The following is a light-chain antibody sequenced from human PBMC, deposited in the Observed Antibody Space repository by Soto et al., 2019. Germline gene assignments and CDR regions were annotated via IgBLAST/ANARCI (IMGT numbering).Light chain of an antibody. Sequence: QSALPQPASVSGSPGQSITISCTGTSGDVVGYNYVSWFQHHPGKAPKLVIYDVTDRPSGVSYRFSGSKSGNTASLTISGLQAEDEGDYYCSSFASIGTEVFGGGTKVTVL. V-gene: IGLV2-14*03. CDR3: SSFASIGTEV. CDR2: DVT. CDR1: SGDVVGYNY. J-gene: IGLJ2*01.